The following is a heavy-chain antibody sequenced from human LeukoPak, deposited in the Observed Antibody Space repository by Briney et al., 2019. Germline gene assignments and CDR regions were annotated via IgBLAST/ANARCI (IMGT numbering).Heavy chain of an antibody. J-gene: IGHJ2*01. D-gene: IGHD6-19*01. CDR3: ATSPRRYSSGWYPPDL. Sequence: GGSLRLSCAASGFTFDDYGMSWVRQAPGKGLEWVSSISSSSSYIYYADSVKGRFTISRDNAKNSLYLQTNSLRAEDTAVYYCATSPRRYSSGWYPPDLWGRGTLVTVSS. V-gene: IGHV3-21*01. CDR2: ISSSSSYI. CDR1: GFTFDDYG.